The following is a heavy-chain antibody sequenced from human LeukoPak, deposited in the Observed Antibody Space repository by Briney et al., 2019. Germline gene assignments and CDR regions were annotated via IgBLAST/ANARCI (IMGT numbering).Heavy chain of an antibody. V-gene: IGHV4-59*01. CDR3: ASRGYSYGNAFDI. D-gene: IGHD5-18*01. Sequence: PSETLSLTCTVSGGSISSYYWSWIRQPPGKGLEWIGYIYYSGSTNYNPSLKSRVTISVDTSKNQLSLKLSSVTAADTAVYYCASRGYSYGNAFDIWGQGTMVTVSS. CDR1: GGSISSYY. CDR2: IYYSGST. J-gene: IGHJ3*02.